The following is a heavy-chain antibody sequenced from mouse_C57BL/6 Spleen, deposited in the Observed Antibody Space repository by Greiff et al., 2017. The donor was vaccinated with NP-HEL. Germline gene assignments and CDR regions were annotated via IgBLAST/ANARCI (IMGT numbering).Heavy chain of an antibody. D-gene: IGHD1-1*01. Sequence: VQLQQSGAELARPGASVKLSCKASGYTFTSYGISWVKQRTGQGLEWIGEIYPRSGNTYYNEKFKGKATLTADKSSSTAYMELRSLTSEDSAVYFCAREGDYGRVAYWGQGTLVTVSA. V-gene: IGHV1-81*01. CDR3: AREGDYGRVAY. J-gene: IGHJ3*01. CDR2: IYPRSGNT. CDR1: GYTFTSYG.